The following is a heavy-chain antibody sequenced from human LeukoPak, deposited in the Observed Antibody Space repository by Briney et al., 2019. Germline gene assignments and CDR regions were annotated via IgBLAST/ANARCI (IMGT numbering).Heavy chain of an antibody. CDR3: ARDLISGDYTFDY. CDR1: GFTFSSFS. V-gene: IGHV3-48*02. J-gene: IGHJ4*02. CDR2: ISSTSTNI. D-gene: IGHD1-26*01. Sequence: GVSLRLSCAVSGFTFSSFSMNWVRQAPGKGLEWVSYISSTSTNIYYADSVKGRFTVSRDNAKDSLYLQMNSLRDEDTAVYYCARDLISGDYTFDYWGQGALVTVS.